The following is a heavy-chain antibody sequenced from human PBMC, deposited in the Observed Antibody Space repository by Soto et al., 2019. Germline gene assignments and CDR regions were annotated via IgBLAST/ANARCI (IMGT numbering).Heavy chain of an antibody. CDR3: AKVGSSGWYPALSFDY. CDR2: ISYDGSNK. J-gene: IGHJ4*02. Sequence: GGSLRLSCAASGFTFSSYGMHWVRQAPGKGLEWVAVISYDGSNKYYADSVKGRFTISRDNSKNTLYLQMNSLRAEDTAVYYCAKVGSSGWYPALSFDYWGQGTLVTVSS. D-gene: IGHD6-19*01. CDR1: GFTFSSYG. V-gene: IGHV3-30*18.